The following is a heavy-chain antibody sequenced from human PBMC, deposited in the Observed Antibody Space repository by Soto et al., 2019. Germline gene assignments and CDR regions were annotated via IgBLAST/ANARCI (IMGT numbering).Heavy chain of an antibody. CDR1: GFTFSSYS. J-gene: IGHJ4*02. D-gene: IGHD1-1*01. Sequence: EVQLVESGGGLVQPGGSLRLSCAASGFTFSSYSMNWVRQAPGRGLEWVSYISSSSSTIYYADSVKGRFTISRANAKNSLYLQMNSLRAEYTAVYYCERDLNCGLFDYGGQGTLVTVSS. V-gene: IGHV3-48*01. CDR3: ERDLNCGLFDY. CDR2: ISSSSSTI.